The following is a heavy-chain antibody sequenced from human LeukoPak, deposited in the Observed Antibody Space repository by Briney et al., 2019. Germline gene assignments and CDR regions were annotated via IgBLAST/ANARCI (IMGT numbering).Heavy chain of an antibody. D-gene: IGHD3-3*01. V-gene: IGHV3-30*02. CDR1: GFTFSSYG. CDR3: AKDFYEASTADY. CDR2: IRYDGSNK. Sequence: PGGSLRLSCAASGFTFSSYGMHWVRQAPGKGLEWVAFIRYDGSNKYYIDSVKGRFTISRDNSKNTLYLQMNSLRAEDTAMFYCAKDFYEASTADYWGQGTLVTVSS. J-gene: IGHJ4*02.